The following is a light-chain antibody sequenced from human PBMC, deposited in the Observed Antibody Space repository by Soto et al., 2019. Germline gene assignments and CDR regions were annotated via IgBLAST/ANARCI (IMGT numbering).Light chain of an antibody. CDR3: SSYTTSAPYV. Sequence: QSALTQPASVSGSPGQAITLSCTGTSSDVGGYNYVSWYQQHPGKAPKLIIYKVNIRPSGVSNRFSGSKSGNTASLTISGLQAEDEAYYYCSSYTTSAPYVFGSGTKVTVL. J-gene: IGLJ1*01. V-gene: IGLV2-14*01. CDR2: KVN. CDR1: SSDVGGYNY.